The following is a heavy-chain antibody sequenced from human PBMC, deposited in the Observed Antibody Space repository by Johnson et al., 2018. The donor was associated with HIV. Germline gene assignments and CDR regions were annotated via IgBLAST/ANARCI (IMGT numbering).Heavy chain of an antibody. CDR1: QFSFSRYY. V-gene: IGHV3-25*03. CDR3: AKSPGKDHGGNSGGFDI. J-gene: IGHJ3*02. Sequence: MQLVESGGGLAKPAWSPKLSCAASQFSFSRYYMNCVRQAPGNGLELVGQVTTKGGKTKFMESAKDRISASANSAKKTPHLQMNSLRVEDTAVYYCAKSPGKDHGGNSGGFDIWGQGTMVTVSS. CDR2: VTTKGGKT. D-gene: IGHD4/OR15-4a*01.